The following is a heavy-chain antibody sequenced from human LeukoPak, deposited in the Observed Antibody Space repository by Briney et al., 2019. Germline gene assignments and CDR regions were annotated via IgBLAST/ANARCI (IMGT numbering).Heavy chain of an antibody. V-gene: IGHV3-21*04. Sequence: PGGSLRLSCAASGFTFSSYSMNWVRQAPGKGLEWVSSISTSGSYLYYADSVKGRFTISRDNAKNSLYLQMNSLRAEDTAVYYCAKDRSWLGEFFDYWGQGTLVTVS. CDR3: AKDRSWLGEFFDY. J-gene: IGHJ4*02. CDR2: ISTSGSYL. D-gene: IGHD3-10*01. CDR1: GFTFSSYS.